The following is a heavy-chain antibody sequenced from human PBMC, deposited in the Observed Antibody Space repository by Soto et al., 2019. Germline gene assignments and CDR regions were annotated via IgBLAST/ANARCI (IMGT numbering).Heavy chain of an antibody. J-gene: IGHJ4*02. CDR1: GFSFSSFA. CDR3: ARENSVQAWLHLFDH. CDR2: ISDDGASI. V-gene: IGHV3-48*03. D-gene: IGHD5-18*01. Sequence: GGSLRLSCEASGFSFSSFAMNWVRQAPGRGLEWVSYISDDGASIYYADSLKGRFTISRDNAKNSLSLQMNNLRAEDTAVYYCARENSVQAWLHLFDHWGLGTLVTVSS.